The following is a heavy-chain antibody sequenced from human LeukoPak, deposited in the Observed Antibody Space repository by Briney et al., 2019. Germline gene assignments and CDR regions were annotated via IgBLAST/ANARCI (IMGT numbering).Heavy chain of an antibody. Sequence: GGSLRLSCAASGFTFSSYAMSWVRQAPGKGLEWVSAISGSGGSTYYADSVKGRFTISRDNSKNTLYLQMNSLRAEDTAVYYCAKTIRFLEWLSGSYFDYWGQGTLVTVSS. D-gene: IGHD3-3*01. CDR1: GFTFSSYA. CDR2: ISGSGGST. CDR3: AKTIRFLEWLSGSYFDY. J-gene: IGHJ4*02. V-gene: IGHV3-23*01.